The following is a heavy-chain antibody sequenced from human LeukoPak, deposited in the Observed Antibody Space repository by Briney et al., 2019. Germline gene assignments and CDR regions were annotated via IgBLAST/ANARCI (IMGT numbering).Heavy chain of an antibody. CDR1: GGSISRYY. CDR3: AREGSYSSSSPFDY. V-gene: IGHV4-59*01. J-gene: IGHJ4*02. D-gene: IGHD6-6*01. Sequence: PSETLSLTCTVSGGSISRYYWSWIRQPPGKGLEWIWYIYYSGSTNYNPSLKSRVTISVDTSKNQFSLKLSSVTAADTAVYYCAREGSYSSSSPFDYWGQGTLVTVSS. CDR2: IYYSGST.